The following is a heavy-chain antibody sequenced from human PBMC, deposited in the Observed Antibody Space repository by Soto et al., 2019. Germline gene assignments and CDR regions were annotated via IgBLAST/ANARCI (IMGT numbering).Heavy chain of an antibody. D-gene: IGHD3-10*01. V-gene: IGHV3-30-3*01. J-gene: IGHJ4*02. CDR3: ARGVTMVRGAEKDY. Sequence: QVQLVESGGGVVQPGRSLRLSCAASGFTFSSYAMHWVRQAPGKGLEWVAVISYDGSNKYYADSVKGRFTISRDNSKNTLYLQMNSLRAEDTAVYYCARGVTMVRGAEKDYWGQGTLVTVSS. CDR2: ISYDGSNK. CDR1: GFTFSSYA.